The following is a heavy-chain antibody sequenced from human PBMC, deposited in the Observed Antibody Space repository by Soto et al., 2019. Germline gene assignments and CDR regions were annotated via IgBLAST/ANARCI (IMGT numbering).Heavy chain of an antibody. V-gene: IGHV2-5*02. CDR3: GHMSTNHSWFDP. CDR1: GFSFSTHGEG. CDR2: IYWDDDK. D-gene: IGHD2-8*01. J-gene: IGHJ5*02. Sequence: QITLNESGPTLVKPTQTLTLTCSFSGFSFSTHGEGVGWIRQPPGEALEWLALIYWDDDKRYSPSLQSRLTITKDTSENQVFLTMTNMDPGDTATCFCGHMSTNHSWFDPWGQGTLVTVSS.